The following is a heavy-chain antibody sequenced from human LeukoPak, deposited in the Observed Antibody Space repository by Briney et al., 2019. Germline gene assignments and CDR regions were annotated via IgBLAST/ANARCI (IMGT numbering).Heavy chain of an antibody. Sequence: SETLSLTCTVSGGSISSYYWSWIRQPPGKGLGWIGYISYSGSTNYNPSLKSRVTISLDTSKNQFSLQLTSVTATDTAVYYCARGYCSSTTCYYNGMDVWGQGTTVTVSS. CDR2: ISYSGST. CDR3: ARGYCSSTTCYYNGMDV. CDR1: GGSISSYY. J-gene: IGHJ6*02. V-gene: IGHV4-59*08. D-gene: IGHD2/OR15-2a*01.